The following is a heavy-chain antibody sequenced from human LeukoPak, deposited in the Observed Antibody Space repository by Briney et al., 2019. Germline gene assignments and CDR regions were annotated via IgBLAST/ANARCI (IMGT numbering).Heavy chain of an antibody. CDR3: AKDDLVYCSGGSCRVDY. CDR1: GFTFSSYA. V-gene: IGHV3-23*01. Sequence: GGSLRLSCAASGFTFSSYAMSWVRQAPGKGLEWVSAISGSGGSTYYADSVKGRFTISRDNSKNTLYLQMNSLRAEDTAVYYCAKDDLVYCSGGSCRVDYWGQGTLVTVSS. D-gene: IGHD2-15*01. J-gene: IGHJ4*02. CDR2: ISGSGGST.